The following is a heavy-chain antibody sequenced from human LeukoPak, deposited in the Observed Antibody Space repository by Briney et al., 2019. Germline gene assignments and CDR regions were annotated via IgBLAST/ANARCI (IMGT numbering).Heavy chain of an antibody. J-gene: IGHJ4*02. D-gene: IGHD3-10*01. CDR3: ARVGADGSGFPFDY. CDR2: INHSGST. CDR1: GGSFSGYY. V-gene: IGHV4-34*01. Sequence: PSETLSLTCAVYGGSFSGYYWSWIRQPPGKGLEWIGEINHSGSTNYNPSLKSRVTISVDTSKNQFSLKLSSVTAADTAVYYCARVGADGSGFPFDYWGQGTLVTVSS.